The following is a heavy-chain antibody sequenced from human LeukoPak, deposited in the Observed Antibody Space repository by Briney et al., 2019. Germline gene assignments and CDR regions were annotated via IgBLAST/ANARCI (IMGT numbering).Heavy chain of an antibody. J-gene: IGHJ4*02. Sequence: GGSLRLSCTASGFPFGDYTVSWFRQAPGKGLEWVGFIRSKTYGGTTEYAASVKGRFTMSRDDSKSIAYLQLNSLKTEDTAVYYCTREKSYYYDTSGSDYWGQGTLVTVSS. CDR3: TREKSYYYDTSGSDY. V-gene: IGHV3-49*03. CDR2: IRSKTYGGTT. D-gene: IGHD3-22*01. CDR1: GFPFGDYT.